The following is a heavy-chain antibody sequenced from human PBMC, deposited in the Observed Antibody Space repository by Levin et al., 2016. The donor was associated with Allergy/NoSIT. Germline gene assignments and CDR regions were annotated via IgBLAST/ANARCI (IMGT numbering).Heavy chain of an antibody. CDR3: ARHDGSSGWNPGYFQH. J-gene: IGHJ1*01. V-gene: IGHV4-39*01. CDR2: IYYSGST. Sequence: SETLSLTCTVSGGSISSSSYYWGWIRQPPGKGLEWIGSIYYSGSTYYNPSLKSRVTISVDTSKNQFSLKLSSVTAADTAVYYCARHDGSSGWNPGYFQHWGQGTLVTVSS. D-gene: IGHD6-19*01. CDR1: GGSISSSSYY.